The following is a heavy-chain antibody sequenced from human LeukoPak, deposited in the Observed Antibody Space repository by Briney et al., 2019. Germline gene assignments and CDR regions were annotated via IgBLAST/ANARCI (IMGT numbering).Heavy chain of an antibody. J-gene: IGHJ4*02. CDR3: ARQARDSSSAYYFDY. CDR1: GYSFTSYW. D-gene: IGHD3-22*01. CDR2: IYPGDSDT. Sequence: GESLKISCKGSGYSFTSYWIGWVRQMPGKGLEWMGIIYPGDSDTRYSPSFQGQVTISADKSISTAYLQWSSLKASDTAMYYCARQARDSSSAYYFDYWGQGTLVTVSS. V-gene: IGHV5-51*01.